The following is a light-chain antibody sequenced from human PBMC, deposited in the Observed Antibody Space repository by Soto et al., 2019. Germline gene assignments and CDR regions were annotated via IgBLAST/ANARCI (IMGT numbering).Light chain of an antibody. CDR3: QLYGTSPLT. Sequence: VLTQSPCTLSLSPGDRATLSCRASQSVSGTSLAWYLQKPGQAPRLLIYNAVSRAAGIPDRFSGSGSGTDFSLTINRLEPDDFAVYYCQLYGTSPLTFGQGTKVDIK. CDR1: QSVSGTS. CDR2: NAV. J-gene: IGKJ1*01. V-gene: IGKV3-20*01.